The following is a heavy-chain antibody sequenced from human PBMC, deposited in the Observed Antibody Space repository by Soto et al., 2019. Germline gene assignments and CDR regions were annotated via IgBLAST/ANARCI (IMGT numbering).Heavy chain of an antibody. Sequence: ESGGGVVQPGQSLRLACVGSGFTFSNYGMHWVRQAPGEGLEWVAVISYEEDNIYYADSVKGRFTISRDNSKDTLYLQMNSLRPEDTAVYFCAKSGTTVTTFWYFDLWGRGTLVTVSS. CDR1: GFTFSNYG. CDR3: AKSGTTVTTFWYFDL. J-gene: IGHJ2*01. CDR2: ISYEEDNI. D-gene: IGHD4-17*01. V-gene: IGHV3-30*18.